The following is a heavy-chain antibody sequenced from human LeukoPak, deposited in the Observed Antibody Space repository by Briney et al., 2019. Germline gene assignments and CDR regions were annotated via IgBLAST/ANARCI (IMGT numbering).Heavy chain of an antibody. CDR1: GFTFSGYA. J-gene: IGHJ5*02. CDR2: ISGSGGST. V-gene: IGHV3-23*01. CDR3: AKDILLWFGEPPADP. Sequence: PGGSLRLSCAASGFTFSGYAMSWVRQAPGKGLEWVSAISGSGGSTYYADSVKGRFTISRDNSKNTLYLQMNSLRAEDTAVYYCAKDILLWFGEPPADPWGQGTLVTVSS. D-gene: IGHD3-10*01.